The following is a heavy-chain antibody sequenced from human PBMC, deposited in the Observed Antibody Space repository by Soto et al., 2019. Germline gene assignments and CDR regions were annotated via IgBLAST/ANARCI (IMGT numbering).Heavy chain of an antibody. CDR1: GGSISSGGYY. Sequence: QVQLQESGPGLVKPSQTLSLTCTVSGGSISSGGYYWSWIRQHPGKGLEWIGYICYSGGTYYNPSLKSRVTISVDTSKNQFSLKLSSVTAADTAVYYCARGSVVAATLFDYWGQGTLVTVSS. V-gene: IGHV4-31*03. CDR2: ICYSGGT. CDR3: ARGSVVAATLFDY. J-gene: IGHJ4*02. D-gene: IGHD2-15*01.